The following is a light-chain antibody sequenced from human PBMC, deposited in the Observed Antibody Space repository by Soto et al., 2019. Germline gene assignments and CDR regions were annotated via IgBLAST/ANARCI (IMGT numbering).Light chain of an antibody. CDR1: RSDNGTYNY. CDR3: MSYTTTSSFV. V-gene: IGLV2-14*03. J-gene: IGLJ1*01. CDR2: DVS. Sequence: QSVLTQPASMSGSPGQSITIPCTGTRSDNGTYNYLSWYQQHPGKAPRLVISDVSNRPSGVSNRFSGSKSGNTASLTITGLQSEDEADYYCMSYTTTSSFVFGSGTKVTVL.